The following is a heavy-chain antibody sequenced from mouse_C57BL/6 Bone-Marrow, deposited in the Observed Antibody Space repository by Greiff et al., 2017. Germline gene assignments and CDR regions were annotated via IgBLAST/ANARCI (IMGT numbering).Heavy chain of an antibody. CDR2: IYPRSGNT. CDR3: ARSRDGSNYFDY. Sequence: VQGVESGAELARPGASVKLSCKASGYTFTSYGISWVKQRTGQGLEWIGEIYPRSGNTYYNEKFKGKATLTADKSSSTAYMELRSLTSEDSAVYVCARSRDGSNYFDYWGQGTTLTVSS. CDR1: GYTFTSYG. J-gene: IGHJ2*01. V-gene: IGHV1-81*01. D-gene: IGHD3-3*01.